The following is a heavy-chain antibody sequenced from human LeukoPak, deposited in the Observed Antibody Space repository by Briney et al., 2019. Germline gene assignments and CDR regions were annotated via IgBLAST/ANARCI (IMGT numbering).Heavy chain of an antibody. Sequence: SETLSLTCTVSGGSISSYYWTWIRQPPGKGLEWIGYISYSGSTNYNPSVKIRVTISVDTSKNQFSLKVSSVTAADTAVYYFARVIADRYNWFDPWGQGTLVTVSS. CDR3: ARVIADRYNWFDP. J-gene: IGHJ5*02. CDR2: ISYSGST. CDR1: GGSISSYY. D-gene: IGHD3-16*02. V-gene: IGHV4-59*08.